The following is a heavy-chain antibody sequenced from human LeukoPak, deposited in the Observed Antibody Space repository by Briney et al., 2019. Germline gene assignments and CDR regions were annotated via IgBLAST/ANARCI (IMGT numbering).Heavy chain of an antibody. CDR2: ISVRSNYR. J-gene: IGHJ4*02. CDR1: RYTFSDFS. V-gene: IGHV3-21*01. CDR3: VRLRRNSDRSGYYYYYDY. D-gene: IGHD3-22*01. Sequence: RGSLRLSCAASRYTFSDFSVNWVRQAPGKGLEWVSSISVRSNYRYYADSVRGRFTISRDDARDSLFLQMNSLRAEDTAVYFCVRLRRNSDRSGYYYYYDYWGQGTLVTVSS.